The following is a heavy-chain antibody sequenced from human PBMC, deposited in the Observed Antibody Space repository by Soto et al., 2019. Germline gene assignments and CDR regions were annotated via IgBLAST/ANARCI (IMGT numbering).Heavy chain of an antibody. D-gene: IGHD6-13*01. Sequence: KPSETLSLPCTVSGGTFSSNYWTWTRQPPGKGLEWMGYVYNSGCTNYNPSLKSRGTISEDTSKSQFSLKVNPMTAAEKAVYYFAGYRREAVAGYTLDNWGQGILVTVSS. CDR2: VYNSGCT. J-gene: IGHJ4*02. CDR3: AGYRREAVAGYTLDN. CDR1: GGTFSSNY. V-gene: IGHV4-59*01.